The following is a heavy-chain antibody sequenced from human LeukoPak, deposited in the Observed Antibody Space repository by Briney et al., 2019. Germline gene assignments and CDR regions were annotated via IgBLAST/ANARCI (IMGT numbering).Heavy chain of an antibody. V-gene: IGHV3-23*01. CDR2: ISATGRST. Sequence: GGSLRLSCAASGFTFSNYGMSWVRQAPGKGLEWVSAISATGRSTHYSDSVKGRLTISRDNSRNTLYLQMNSLRAEDTAVYYCAKDQPPYYYDSSGYYLTNWGQGTLVTVSS. CDR1: GFTFSNYG. J-gene: IGHJ4*02. D-gene: IGHD3-22*01. CDR3: AKDQPPYYYDSSGYYLTN.